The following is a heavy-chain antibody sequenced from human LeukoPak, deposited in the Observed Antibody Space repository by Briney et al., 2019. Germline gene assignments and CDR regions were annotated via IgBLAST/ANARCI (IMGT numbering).Heavy chain of an antibody. CDR3: AKRIVAARGYGMDV. J-gene: IGHJ6*02. CDR1: GFTFSSYW. CDR2: ISGSGGST. Sequence: PGGSLRLSCAASGFTFSSYWMTWVRQAPGKGLEWVSAISGSGGSTYYADSVKGRFTISRDNSKNTLYLQMNSLRAEDTAVYYCAKRIVAARGYGMDVWGQGTTVTVSS. D-gene: IGHD6-6*01. V-gene: IGHV3-23*01.